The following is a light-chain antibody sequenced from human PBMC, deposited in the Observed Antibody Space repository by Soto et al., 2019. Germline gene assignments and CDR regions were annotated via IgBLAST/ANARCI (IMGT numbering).Light chain of an antibody. Sequence: DIQMTQSPSTLSASVGDRIIITCRASQSVSTWLAWYQQKPGKAPKLLIYDASSLETGVPSRFSGSGSGTEFTLTISGLQPDDFATYYCKQYKNYYPYTFGQGTKLQIK. V-gene: IGKV1-5*01. J-gene: IGKJ2*01. CDR3: KQYKNYYPYT. CDR2: DAS. CDR1: QSVSTW.